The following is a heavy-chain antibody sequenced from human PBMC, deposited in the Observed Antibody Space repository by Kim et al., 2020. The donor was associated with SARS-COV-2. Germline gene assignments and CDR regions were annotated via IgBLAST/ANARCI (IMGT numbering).Heavy chain of an antibody. V-gene: IGHV4-34*01. J-gene: IGHJ5*02. D-gene: IGHD6-13*01. Sequence: SLKSRVTISVDTSKNQFSLKLSSVTAADTAVYYCARGGYSSSWYVGWFDPWGQGTLVTVSS. CDR3: ARGGYSSSWYVGWFDP.